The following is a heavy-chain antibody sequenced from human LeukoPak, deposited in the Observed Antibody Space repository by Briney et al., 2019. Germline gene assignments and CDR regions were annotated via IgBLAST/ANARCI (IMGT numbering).Heavy chain of an antibody. Sequence: GASVKVSCKASGYTFIDYYMHWVRQAPGEGVEWIGWTSPNSGGTKYVQKIQGRVTMTRDTSITTVYMELSGLSFDDTAVYYCARGGGRYSVDYWGQGTLVIVSS. CDR1: GYTFIDYY. D-gene: IGHD1-26*01. CDR2: TSPNSGGT. J-gene: IGHJ4*02. V-gene: IGHV1-2*02. CDR3: ARGGGRYSVDY.